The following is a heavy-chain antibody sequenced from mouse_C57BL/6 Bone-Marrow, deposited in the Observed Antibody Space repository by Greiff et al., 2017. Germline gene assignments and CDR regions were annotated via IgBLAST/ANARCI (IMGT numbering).Heavy chain of an antibody. CDR3: ARGDDYVYAMDY. CDR1: GFTFSDYY. CDR2: ISNGGGST. V-gene: IGHV5-12*01. J-gene: IGHJ4*01. D-gene: IGHD2-4*01. Sequence: EVKLVESGGGLVQPGGSLKLSCAASGFTFSDYYMYWVRQTPEKRLEWVAYISNGGGSTYYPDTVKGRFTISRDNAKNTLYLQMSRLKSEDTAMYYCARGDDYVYAMDYWGQGTSVTVSS.